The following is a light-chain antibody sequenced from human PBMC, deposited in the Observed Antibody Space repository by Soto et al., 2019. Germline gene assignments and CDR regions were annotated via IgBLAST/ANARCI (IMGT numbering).Light chain of an antibody. Sequence: QSVLTQPPSASGSPGQSVTISCTGTSSDVGGYNYVSWYQQYAGKAPKLMISEVSKRPSGVPDRFSGSKSGNPASLTVSGLQAEYEAYYYCSSYAGSNKSVVGTGTKLTVL. CDR2: EVS. V-gene: IGLV2-8*01. CDR1: SSDVGGYNY. J-gene: IGLJ1*01. CDR3: SSYAGSNKSV.